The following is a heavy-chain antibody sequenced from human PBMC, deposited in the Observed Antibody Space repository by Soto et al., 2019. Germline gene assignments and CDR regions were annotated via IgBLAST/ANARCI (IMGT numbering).Heavy chain of an antibody. V-gene: IGHV3-11*06. CDR1: GFTFSDYY. CDR3: ARSGDNFNVLDY. D-gene: IGHD1-1*01. J-gene: IGHJ4*02. Sequence: PGGSLRLSCAASGFTFSDYYMSWVRQAPGRGLEWISYSSNSGTFARYATSVKGRFSISRGNANNSLYLEMNSLRVEDTAVYYCARSGDNFNVLDYWGQGTPGTSPQ. CDR2: SSNSGTFA.